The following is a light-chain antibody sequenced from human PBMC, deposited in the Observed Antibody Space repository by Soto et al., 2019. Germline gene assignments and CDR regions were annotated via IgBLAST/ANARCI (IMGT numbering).Light chain of an antibody. CDR1: SSDVGGYNY. CDR3: SSYTGSSNFVV. V-gene: IGLV2-8*01. Sequence: QSALTQPPSASGSPGQSVTISCTGTSSDVGGYNYVSWYQQHPGKAPKLMIYEVFKRPSGVPDRFSGSKSGNTASLTVSGLQAEDEADYYCSSYTGSSNFVVFGGGTKLTVL. CDR2: EVF. J-gene: IGLJ2*01.